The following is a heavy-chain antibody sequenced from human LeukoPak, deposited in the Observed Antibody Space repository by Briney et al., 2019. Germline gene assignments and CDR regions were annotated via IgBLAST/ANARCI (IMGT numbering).Heavy chain of an antibody. CDR1: GFTFNNYY. Sequence: TGGSPRLSCAASGFTFNNYYMSWIRQAPGKGLEWVSYISNSGSTIYYADSVKGRFTISRDNANNSLYLQMNSLRAEDTAVYYCARDRYYVDSSGYYLWDYWGQGTLVTVSS. D-gene: IGHD3-22*01. J-gene: IGHJ4*02. CDR3: ARDRYYVDSSGYYLWDY. V-gene: IGHV3-11*01. CDR2: ISNSGSTI.